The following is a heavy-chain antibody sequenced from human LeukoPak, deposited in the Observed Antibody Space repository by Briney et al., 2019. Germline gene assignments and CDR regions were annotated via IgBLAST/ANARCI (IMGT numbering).Heavy chain of an antibody. V-gene: IGHV1-69*06. CDR3: ASRAGYSSGWYDYFDY. CDR1: GGTFSSYA. D-gene: IGHD6-19*01. CDR2: IIPIFGTA. J-gene: IGHJ4*02. Sequence: SVKVSCKTSGGTFSSYAISWVRQAPGRGLEWMGGIIPIFGTANYAQKFQSRVTITADKSTSTAYMELSSLRSEDTAVYYCASRAGYSSGWYDYFDYWGQGTLVTVSS.